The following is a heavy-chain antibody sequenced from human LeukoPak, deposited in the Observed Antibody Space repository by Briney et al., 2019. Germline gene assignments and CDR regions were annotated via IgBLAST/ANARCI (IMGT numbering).Heavy chain of an antibody. CDR3: ARDLNGIDY. CDR1: KFIFSNYW. J-gene: IGHJ4*02. CDR2: IKKTGSET. Sequence: PGGSLRLSCEASKFIFSNYWMSWVRQAPGKGLEWVAYIKKTGSETYYVDSVKGRFTITRDNARNSVFLQMNSLRAEDTAVYYCARDLNGIDYWGQGTLVTVSS. V-gene: IGHV3-7*01.